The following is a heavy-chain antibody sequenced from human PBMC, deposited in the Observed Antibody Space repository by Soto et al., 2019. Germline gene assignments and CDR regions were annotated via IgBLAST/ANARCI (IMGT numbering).Heavy chain of an antibody. CDR3: ARYQSNYYYGMDV. J-gene: IGHJ6*02. Sequence: QVQLQESGPGLVKPSETLSLTCTVSGGSISSYYWSWIRQPPGKGLEWIGYIYYSGITNYNPTLKTRVNISVDTSKTKFSLKVSSVTAAVTAVYYCARYQSNYYYGMDVWGQGTTVTVSS. V-gene: IGHV4-59*01. CDR1: GGSISSYY. CDR2: IYYSGIT.